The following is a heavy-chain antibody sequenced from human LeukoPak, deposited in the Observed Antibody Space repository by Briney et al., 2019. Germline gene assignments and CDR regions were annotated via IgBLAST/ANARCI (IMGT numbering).Heavy chain of an antibody. V-gene: IGHV1-18*01. CDR2: ISAYNGNT. D-gene: IGHD3-22*01. CDR3: ARDIRAQTYYYDSSGQTPFDY. J-gene: IGHJ4*02. CDR1: GYTFTSYG. Sequence: GASVKVSCKASGYTFTSYGISWVRQAPGRGLEWMGWISAYNGNTNYAQKLQGRVTMTTDTSTSKAYMELRSLRSDDTAVYYCARDIRAQTYYYDSSGQTPFDYWGQGTLVTVSS.